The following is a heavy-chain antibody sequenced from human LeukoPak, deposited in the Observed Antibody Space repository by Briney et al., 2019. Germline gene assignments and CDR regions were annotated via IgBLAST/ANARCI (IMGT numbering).Heavy chain of an antibody. J-gene: IGHJ4*02. V-gene: IGHV4-61*10. CDR3: ARGDYGDPEGRGYFDY. CDR1: GGSISSGSYY. D-gene: IGHD4-17*01. CDR2: IYYSGST. Sequence: SETLSLTCTVSGGSISSGSYYWSWIRQPAGKGLEWIGYIYYSGSTNYNPSLKSRVTISVDTSKNQFSLKLSSVTAADTAVYYCARGDYGDPEGRGYFDYWGQGTLVTVSS.